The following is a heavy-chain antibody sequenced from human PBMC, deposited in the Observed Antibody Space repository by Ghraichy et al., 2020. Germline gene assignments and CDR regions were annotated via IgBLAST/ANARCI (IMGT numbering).Heavy chain of an antibody. CDR3: ARPCDFCETPGYYRAFDD. J-gene: IGHJ4*02. Sequence: SDTLSLTCIVSGGSVSSSCSYWVWIRQPPGKELEYIRNMYYSGTTYYNPSLKSRVTISVDTSKYQFSLKLRSVTAADTAIYYCARPCDFCETPGYYRAFDDWGQGTLVTVSS. D-gene: IGHD3-22*01. CDR2: MYYSGTT. V-gene: IGHV4-39*01. CDR1: GGSVSSSCSY.